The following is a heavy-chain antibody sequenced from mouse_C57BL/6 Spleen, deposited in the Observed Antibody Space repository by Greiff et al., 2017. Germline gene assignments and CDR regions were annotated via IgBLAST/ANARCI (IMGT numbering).Heavy chain of an antibody. J-gene: IGHJ3*01. D-gene: IGHD2-1*01. CDR1: GFTFSDYG. CDR3: ARPRHFYYGTYEDGFAY. Sequence: EVKVVESGGGLVKPGGSLKLSCAASGFTFSDYGMHWVRQAPEKGLEWVAYISSGSSTIYYADTVKGRFTISRDNAKNTLYLQMSSLRSEDTAMYYCARPRHFYYGTYEDGFAYWGQGTPVTVSA. CDR2: ISSGSSTI. V-gene: IGHV5-17*03.